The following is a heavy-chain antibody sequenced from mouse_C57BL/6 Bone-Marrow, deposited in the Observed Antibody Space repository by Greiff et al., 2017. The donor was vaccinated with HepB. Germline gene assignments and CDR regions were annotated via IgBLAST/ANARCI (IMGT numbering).Heavy chain of an antibody. Sequence: EVKLVESGEGLVKPGGSLKLSCAASGFTFSSYAMSWVRQTPEKRLEWVAYISSGGGYIYYADTVKGRFTISRDNARNTLYLQMSSLKSEDTAMYYCTREGKWGFAYWGQGTLVTVSA. CDR1: GFTFSSYA. CDR2: ISSGGGYI. CDR3: TREGKWGFAY. J-gene: IGHJ3*01. V-gene: IGHV5-9-1*02.